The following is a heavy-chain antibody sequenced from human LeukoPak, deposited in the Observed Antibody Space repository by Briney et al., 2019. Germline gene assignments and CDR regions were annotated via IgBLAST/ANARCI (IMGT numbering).Heavy chain of an antibody. CDR3: ARGHHRAAAGILRDP. V-gene: IGHV3-23*01. Sequence: GGSLRLSCAASGFTFSSYAMSWVRQAPGKGLEWVSAISGSGGSTYYADSVKGRFTISRDNSKNTLYLQMNSLRAEDTAVYYCARGHHRAAAGILRDPWGQGTLVTVSS. CDR1: GFTFSSYA. CDR2: ISGSGGST. D-gene: IGHD6-13*01. J-gene: IGHJ5*02.